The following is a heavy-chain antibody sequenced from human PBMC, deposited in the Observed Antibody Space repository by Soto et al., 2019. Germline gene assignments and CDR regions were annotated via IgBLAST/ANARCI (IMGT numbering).Heavy chain of an antibody. Sequence: GGSLRLSCAASGFTFSSYAMSWVRQAPGKGLEWVSAISGSGGSTYYADSVKGRFTISRDNSKNTLYLQMNSLRAEDTAVYYCAKDSAITMIVVVISPFDYWGQGTLVTVSS. J-gene: IGHJ4*02. V-gene: IGHV3-23*01. CDR1: GFTFSSYA. CDR2: ISGSGGST. D-gene: IGHD3-22*01. CDR3: AKDSAITMIVVVISPFDY.